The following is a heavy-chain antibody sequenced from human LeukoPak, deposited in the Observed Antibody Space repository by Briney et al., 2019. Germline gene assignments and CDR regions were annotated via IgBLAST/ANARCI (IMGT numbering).Heavy chain of an antibody. D-gene: IGHD1-26*01. CDR3: AGGLVGANKYNWFDP. J-gene: IGHJ5*02. Sequence: SETLSLTCTVSGGSISSYYWSWIRQPPGKGLEWIGYIYYGGGTNYNPSLKSRVTISVDTSKNQFSLKLSSVTAADTAVYYCAGGLVGANKYNWFDPWGQGTLVTVSS. CDR1: GGSISSYY. CDR2: IYYGGGT. V-gene: IGHV4-59*01.